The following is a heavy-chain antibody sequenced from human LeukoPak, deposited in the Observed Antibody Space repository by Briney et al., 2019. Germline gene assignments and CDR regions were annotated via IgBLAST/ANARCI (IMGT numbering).Heavy chain of an antibody. J-gene: IGHJ4*02. V-gene: IGHV3-53*01. CDR1: GFTFSSYA. Sequence: GGSLRLSCAASGFTFSSYAMSWVRQAPGKGLGWVSVIYSGGTTFYADSVKGRFTISRDNSKNTLYLQMNSLRAEDTALYYCARGPISDYFDYWGQGTLDTVSS. CDR3: ARGPISDYFDY. CDR2: IYSGGTT.